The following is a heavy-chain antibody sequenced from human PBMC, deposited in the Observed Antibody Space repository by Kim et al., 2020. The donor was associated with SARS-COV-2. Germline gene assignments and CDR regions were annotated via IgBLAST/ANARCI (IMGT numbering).Heavy chain of an antibody. J-gene: IGHJ4*02. CDR1: GYTFTGYY. D-gene: IGHD6-19*01. V-gene: IGHV1-2*06. Sequence: ASVKVSCKASGYTFTGYYMHWVRQAPGQGLEWMGRINPNSGGTNYAQKFQGRVTMTRDTSISTAYMELSRLRSDDTAVYYCATKRGSGWYMDYWGQGTLVTVSS. CDR2: INPNSGGT. CDR3: ATKRGSGWYMDY.